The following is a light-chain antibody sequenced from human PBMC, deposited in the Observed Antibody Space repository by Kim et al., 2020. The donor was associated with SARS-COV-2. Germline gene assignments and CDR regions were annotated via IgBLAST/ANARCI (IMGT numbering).Light chain of an antibody. CDR3: QQYGSLPWT. CDR2: AAS. V-gene: IGKV3-20*01. J-gene: IGKJ1*01. Sequence: PGERATPSCRASQSVGSNYLSWFQQKPGLAPRLLIYAASSRATGIPDRFSGSGSGIDFTLTISRLEPEDFAIYYCQQYGSLPWTFGQGTKVDIK. CDR1: QSVGSNY.